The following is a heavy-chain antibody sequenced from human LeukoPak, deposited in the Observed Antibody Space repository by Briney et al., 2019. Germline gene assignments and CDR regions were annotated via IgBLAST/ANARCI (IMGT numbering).Heavy chain of an antibody. V-gene: IGHV4-34*01. Sequence: SETLSLTCAVYGGSFSGYYWSWIRQPPGKGLEWIGEINHSGSTNYNPSLKSRVTISVDTSKNQFSLKLSSVTAADTAVYYCARDGGNPFDYWGQGTLVTVSS. CDR2: INHSGST. CDR1: GGSFSGYY. CDR3: ARDGGNPFDY. D-gene: IGHD4-23*01. J-gene: IGHJ4*02.